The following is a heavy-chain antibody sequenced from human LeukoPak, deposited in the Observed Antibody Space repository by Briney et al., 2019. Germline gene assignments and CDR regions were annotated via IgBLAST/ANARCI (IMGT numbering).Heavy chain of an antibody. D-gene: IGHD3-22*01. CDR2: ISGHGEST. J-gene: IGHJ4*02. Sequence: PGGSLRLSCAASGFTLRNYAMSWVRQAPGKGLEWVSAISGHGESTYNADSVKGRFTISRDNPKNTVYLQMNSLRVEDTVVYYCAKLRDYFDSSGNFDYWGQGTLVTVSS. V-gene: IGHV3-23*01. CDR3: AKLRDYFDSSGNFDY. CDR1: GFTLRNYA.